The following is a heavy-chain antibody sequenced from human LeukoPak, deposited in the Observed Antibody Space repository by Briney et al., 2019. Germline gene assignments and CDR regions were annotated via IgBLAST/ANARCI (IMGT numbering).Heavy chain of an antibody. V-gene: IGHV3-48*03. Sequence: GGSLRLSCAASGFTFSSYEMNWVRQAPGKGLEWVSYISSSGSTIYYADSVKGRFTISRDNAKNSLYLQMNSLRAEDTAVYYCARTGYSGYDYYYWGQGSLVTVSS. CDR3: ARTGYSGYDYYY. CDR2: ISSSGSTI. CDR1: GFTFSSYE. J-gene: IGHJ4*02. D-gene: IGHD5-12*01.